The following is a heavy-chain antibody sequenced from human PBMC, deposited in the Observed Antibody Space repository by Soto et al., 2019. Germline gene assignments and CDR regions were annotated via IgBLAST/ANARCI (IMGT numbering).Heavy chain of an antibody. D-gene: IGHD3-16*02. CDR1: GGTFSSYA. CDR2: IIPIFGTA. V-gene: IGHV1-69*01. CDR3: ARVPHLDMVTFGGVIVDY. Sequence: QVQLVQSGAEVKKPGSSVKVSCKASGGTFSSYAISWVRQAPGQGLEWMGGIIPIFGTANYAQKFQGRVTITADESTSTAYMEVSSLSSEDTAVYYCARVPHLDMVTFGGVIVDYWGQGPLVTVSS. J-gene: IGHJ4*02.